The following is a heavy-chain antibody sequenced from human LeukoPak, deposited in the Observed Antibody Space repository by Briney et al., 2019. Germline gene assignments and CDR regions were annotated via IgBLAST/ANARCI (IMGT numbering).Heavy chain of an antibody. J-gene: IGHJ4*02. D-gene: IGHD6-19*01. Sequence: SETLSLTCIVSGGSISSSIYYWAWVRQPPGKGLEWIGTVFYNGATQYSPSLRSRVTIPIDTSTNQFSLKLSSVTAADTAVYYCARGDGPRIAVAGTPFDYWGQGTLVTVSS. CDR2: VFYNGAT. CDR3: ARGDGPRIAVAGTPFDY. CDR1: GGSISSSIYY. V-gene: IGHV4-39*07.